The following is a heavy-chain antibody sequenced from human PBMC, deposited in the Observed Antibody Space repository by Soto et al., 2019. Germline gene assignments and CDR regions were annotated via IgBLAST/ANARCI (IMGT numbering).Heavy chain of an antibody. J-gene: IGHJ4*02. Sequence: QVQLVQSGAEVKKPGASVKVSCKASGYTFTSYGISWVRQAPGQGLEWMGWISAYNGNTNYAQKLQGRVTMTTDTSTRTAGLKLGSMRSDATAVYYCARDREYSYAVYWVQGTLVTVAS. CDR2: ISAYNGNT. CDR3: ARDREYSYAVY. D-gene: IGHD5-18*01. CDR1: GYTFTSYG. V-gene: IGHV1-18*01.